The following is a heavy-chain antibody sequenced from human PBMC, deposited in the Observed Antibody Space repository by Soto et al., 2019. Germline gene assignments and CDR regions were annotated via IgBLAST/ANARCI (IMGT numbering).Heavy chain of an antibody. Sequence: SETLSLTCTVSGGSISSYYWSWIRQPPGKGLEWIGYIYYSGSTNYNPSLKSRVTISVDTSKNQFSLKLSSVTAADTAVYYCARLRYCSGGSCYPNWFDTWGQGTLVTVS. J-gene: IGHJ5*02. V-gene: IGHV4-59*08. CDR3: ARLRYCSGGSCYPNWFDT. CDR1: GGSISSYY. CDR2: IYYSGST. D-gene: IGHD2-15*01.